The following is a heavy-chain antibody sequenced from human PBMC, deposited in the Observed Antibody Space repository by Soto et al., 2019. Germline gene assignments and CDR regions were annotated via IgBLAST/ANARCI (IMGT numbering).Heavy chain of an antibody. D-gene: IGHD2-2*01. CDR3: TTRRVVVPAPGDYYYYMDV. CDR2: IKSKTDGGTT. Sequence: LRVPSGVSGFTISNLWMRWIRQDQGKGLEWVGRIKSKTDGGTTDYAAPVKGRFTISRDDSKNTLYLQMNSLKTEDTAVYYCTTRRVVVPAPGDYYYYMDVWGKGTTVPVSS. CDR1: GFTISNLW. J-gene: IGHJ6*03. V-gene: IGHV3-15*01.